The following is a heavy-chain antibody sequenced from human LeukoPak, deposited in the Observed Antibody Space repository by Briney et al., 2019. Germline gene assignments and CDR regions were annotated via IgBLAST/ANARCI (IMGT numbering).Heavy chain of an antibody. V-gene: IGHV4-38-2*02. J-gene: IGHJ4*02. CDR1: GYSLSSGYY. Sequence: SETLSLTCTDSGYSLSSGYYWGWIRQPPGKGLEWIGSIYHSGSTYYNPSLKSRVTISVDTSKNQFSLKLSSMTAADTAVYYCARVRERYYFDYWGQGTLVTVSS. CDR2: IYHSGST. CDR3: ARVRERYYFDY.